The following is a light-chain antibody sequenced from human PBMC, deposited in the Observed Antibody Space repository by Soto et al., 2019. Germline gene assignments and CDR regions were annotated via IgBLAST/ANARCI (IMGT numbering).Light chain of an antibody. J-gene: IGLJ1*01. CDR2: EVS. CDR3: SSYGVSNPYV. V-gene: IGLV2-8*01. Sequence: QSALTQPPSASGSPGQSVTLSCTGTSSDVGGYNYVSWYQQHPGKGPKLIIYEVSKRPSGVPDRFSGSKSGNPASLTVSGLQADDEADYYCSSYGVSNPYVFGTGTKLTVL. CDR1: SSDVGGYNY.